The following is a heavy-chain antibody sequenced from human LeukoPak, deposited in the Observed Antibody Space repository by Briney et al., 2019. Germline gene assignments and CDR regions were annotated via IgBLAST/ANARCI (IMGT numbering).Heavy chain of an antibody. CDR3: ARGVRRSAGKLHRSGNYYMDV. CDR2: INPNSGDT. Sequence: ASVKVSCKPSGYSPTGFYLYWLRHAPGQGPQWMGWINPNSGDTNYAQKYEGRVSMTRDTSISTAYMELSGLSSDDTAVYYCARGVRRSAGKLHRSGNYYMDVWGKGTTVIVSS. CDR1: GYSPTGFY. V-gene: IGHV1-2*02. D-gene: IGHD1-1*01. J-gene: IGHJ6*03.